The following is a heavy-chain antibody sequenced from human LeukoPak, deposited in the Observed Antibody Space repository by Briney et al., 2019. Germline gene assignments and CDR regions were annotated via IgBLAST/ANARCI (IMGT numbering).Heavy chain of an antibody. D-gene: IGHD3-22*01. CDR3: TRRCYYDRTGYLD. Sequence: PSETLSLTCTVSGGYISSSSYYWDWIRQPSGRGPEWIGSIYYSGSTYYNPSLKSRVTIFLDTSKNQFSLKLASVTAADTAVYYCTRRCYYDRTGYLDWGQGTLVTVSS. J-gene: IGHJ1*01. CDR2: IYYSGST. CDR1: GGYISSSSYY. V-gene: IGHV4-39*01.